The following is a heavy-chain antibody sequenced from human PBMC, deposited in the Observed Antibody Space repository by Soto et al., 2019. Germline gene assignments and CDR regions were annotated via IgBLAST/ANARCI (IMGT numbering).Heavy chain of an antibody. CDR3: AHNKSANHIDY. CDR2: IYWDDDK. D-gene: IGHD6-13*01. Sequence: QITLKESGPTLVKPTQTLTLTCTFSGFSLSTSGVGVGWIRQPPGKALEWLALIYWDDDKRYSPSLKSRLTXTXTTSNTHLVPTMTNMHPVDTATYYCAHNKSANHIDYWGQGTLVTVSS. V-gene: IGHV2-5*02. CDR1: GFSLSTSGVG. J-gene: IGHJ4*02.